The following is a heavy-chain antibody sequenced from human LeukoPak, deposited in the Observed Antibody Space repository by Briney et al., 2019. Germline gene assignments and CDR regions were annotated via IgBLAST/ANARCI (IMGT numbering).Heavy chain of an antibody. CDR2: ISYDGSNK. J-gene: IGHJ6*02. CDR3: AKDLSVVVPAAIGMDV. Sequence: PGRSLRLSCAASGFTFSSYGMHWVRQAPGKGLEWVAVISYDGSNKYYADSVKGRFTISRDNSKNTLYLQMNGLRAEDTAVYYCAKDLSVVVPAAIGMDVWGQGTTVTVSS. D-gene: IGHD2-2*01. V-gene: IGHV3-30*18. CDR1: GFTFSSYG.